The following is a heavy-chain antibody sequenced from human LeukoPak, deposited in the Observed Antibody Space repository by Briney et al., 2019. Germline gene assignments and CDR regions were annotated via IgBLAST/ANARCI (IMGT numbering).Heavy chain of an antibody. V-gene: IGHV3-23*01. J-gene: IGHJ3*02. Sequence: GGSLRLSCAASGFTVSSNYMSWVRQAPGKGLECVSTISDSGGSTYYADSVKGRFTISRDNSKNTLYLQMNSLRAEDTAVYYCARRAYDAFDIWGQGTMVTVSS. CDR2: ISDSGGST. CDR1: GFTVSSNY. CDR3: ARRAYDAFDI.